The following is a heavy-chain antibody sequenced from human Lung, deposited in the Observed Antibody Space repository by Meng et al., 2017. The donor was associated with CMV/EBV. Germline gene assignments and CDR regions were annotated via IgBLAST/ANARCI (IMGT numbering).Heavy chain of an antibody. CDR2: IYYSGST. D-gene: IGHD6-19*01. Sequence: SETXSLXCTVSGGSISSSSYYWGWIRQPPGKGLEWIGSIYYSGSTYYNPSLKSRVTISVDTSKNQFSLKLSSVAAADTAVYYCARSHSSGWPFDYWGQGTXVTVAS. V-gene: IGHV4-39*07. J-gene: IGHJ4*02. CDR1: GGSISSSSYY. CDR3: ARSHSSGWPFDY.